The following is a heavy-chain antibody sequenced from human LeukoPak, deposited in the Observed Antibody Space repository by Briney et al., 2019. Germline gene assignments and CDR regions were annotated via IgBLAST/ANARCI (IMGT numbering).Heavy chain of an antibody. V-gene: IGHV3-23*01. CDR1: GLTFRSYA. Sequence: PGGSLRLSCAASGLTFRSYAMNWVRQAPGKGLEWVSGISGSGDNTYYADSVKGRFTISRDNSKNTLYLQMNSLRAEDTAVYYCARYSSGWTYYFDCWGQRTLVTVSS. CDR2: ISGSGDNT. CDR3: ARYSSGWTYYFDC. J-gene: IGHJ4*02. D-gene: IGHD6-19*01.